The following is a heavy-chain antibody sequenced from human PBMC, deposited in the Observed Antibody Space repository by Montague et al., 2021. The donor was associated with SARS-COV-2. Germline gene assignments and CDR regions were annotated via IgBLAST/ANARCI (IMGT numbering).Heavy chain of an antibody. Sequence: SETLSLTCTVSGGSISTYYWSWIRQPPGKGLEWIGYIYYSGSTNYYPSLKSRVTISVDTSKNQFSLKLSSVTAADTAVYYCARGKEGYTSSWYLDYWGQGTLVTVSS. V-gene: IGHV4-59*08. CDR3: ARGKEGYTSSWYLDY. CDR1: GGSISTYY. CDR2: IYYSGST. J-gene: IGHJ4*02. D-gene: IGHD6-13*01.